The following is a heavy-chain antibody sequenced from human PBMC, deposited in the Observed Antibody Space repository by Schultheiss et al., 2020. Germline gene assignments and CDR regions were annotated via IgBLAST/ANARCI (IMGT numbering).Heavy chain of an antibody. Sequence: SETLSLTCTVSGGSISSGGYYWSWIRQPPGKGLEWIGYIYYSGSTYYNPSLKSRVTISVDTSKNQFSLKLSSVTAADTAVYYCARDRPPPLPITPMVQGVIYGMDVWGQGTTVTVYS. J-gene: IGHJ6*02. CDR3: ARDRPPPLPITPMVQGVIYGMDV. V-gene: IGHV4-31*03. D-gene: IGHD3-10*01. CDR1: GGSISSGGYY. CDR2: IYYSGST.